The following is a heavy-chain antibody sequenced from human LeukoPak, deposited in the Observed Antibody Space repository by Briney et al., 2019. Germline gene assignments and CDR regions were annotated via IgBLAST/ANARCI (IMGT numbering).Heavy chain of an antibody. V-gene: IGHV3-23*01. CDR1: GFTFSSYS. CDR3: AREGVLIAVASSLDY. D-gene: IGHD6-19*01. Sequence: GGSLRLSCAASGFTFSSYSMNWVRQAPGKGLEWVSAISGSGGSTYYADSVKGRFTISRENSKNRLYLQMNSLRAEDTAVYYCAREGVLIAVASSLDYWGQGTLVTVSS. CDR2: ISGSGGST. J-gene: IGHJ4*02.